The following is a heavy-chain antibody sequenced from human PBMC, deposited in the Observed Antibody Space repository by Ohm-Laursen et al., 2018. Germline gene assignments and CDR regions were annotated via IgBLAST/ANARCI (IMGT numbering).Heavy chain of an antibody. Sequence: SLRLSCTASGFTFSTYWMSWVRQAPGKGLEWVANMNQDGSEKHYVDSVKGRFTISRDNAKNSVYLQINSLRAEDTAVYHCLRDMDVWGQGTTVTVSS. CDR2: MNQDGSEK. J-gene: IGHJ6*02. CDR1: GFTFSTYW. V-gene: IGHV3-7*01. CDR3: LRDMDV.